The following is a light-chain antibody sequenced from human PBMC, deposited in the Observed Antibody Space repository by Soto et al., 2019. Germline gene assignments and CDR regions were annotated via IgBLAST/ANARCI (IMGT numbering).Light chain of an antibody. CDR1: QSLSSC. CDR3: QQRSNWPLT. CDR2: DAS. J-gene: IGKJ4*01. V-gene: IGKV3-11*01. Sequence: EIVLTQSPATLSLSPGERATLSCRASQSLSSCLAWYQQKPGQAPRLLIYDASNRATGIPARFSGSGSGTDFTLTISSREPEDFAVYDCQQRSNWPLTFGGGTKVEIK.